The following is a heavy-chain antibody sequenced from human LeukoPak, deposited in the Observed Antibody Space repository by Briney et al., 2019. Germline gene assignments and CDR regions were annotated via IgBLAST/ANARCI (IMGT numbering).Heavy chain of an antibody. D-gene: IGHD5-24*01. Sequence: SETLSLTCTVSGNSISSSSYYWGWIRQPPGKGLEWIGSIYYSGSTYYNPSLKSRVTISVDTSKNQFSLKLSSVTAADTAVYYCARPSEEMATIWYFDLWGRGTLVTVSS. CDR1: GNSISSSSYY. V-gene: IGHV4-39*01. J-gene: IGHJ2*01. CDR3: ARPSEEMATIWYFDL. CDR2: IYYSGST.